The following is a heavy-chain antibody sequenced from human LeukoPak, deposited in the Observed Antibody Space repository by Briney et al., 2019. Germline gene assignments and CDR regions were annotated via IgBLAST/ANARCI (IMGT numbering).Heavy chain of an antibody. Sequence: PSETLSLTCTVSGGSISSYYWSWIRQPPGKGLEWIGYIYYSGSTNYNPSLKSRVTISVETSKNQFSLKLSSVTAADTAVYYCARSVVVVPAATLYYYYGMDVWGQGTTVTVSS. CDR1: GGSISSYY. V-gene: IGHV4-59*01. CDR3: ARSVVVVPAATLYYYYGMDV. CDR2: IYYSGST. D-gene: IGHD2-2*01. J-gene: IGHJ6*02.